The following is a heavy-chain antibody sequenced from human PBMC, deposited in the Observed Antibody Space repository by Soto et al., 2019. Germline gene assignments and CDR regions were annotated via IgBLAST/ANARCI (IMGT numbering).Heavy chain of an antibody. CDR1: GGSISSYY. CDR3: ASLYYGSGSYDY. D-gene: IGHD3-10*01. V-gene: IGHV4-59*01. CDR2: IYYSGST. J-gene: IGHJ4*02. Sequence: SETLSLTCTVSGGSISSYYWSWIRQPPGKGLEWIGYIYYSGSTNYNPSLKSRVTISVDTSKNQFSLKLSSVTAADTAMCYCASLYYGSGSYDYWGQGTMVTVS.